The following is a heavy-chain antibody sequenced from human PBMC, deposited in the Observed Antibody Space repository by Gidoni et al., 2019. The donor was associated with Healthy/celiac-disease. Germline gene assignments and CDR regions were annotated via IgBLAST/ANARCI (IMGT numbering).Heavy chain of an antibody. Sequence: EVQLVESGGGLVQPGGSLSLSCAASGFTFSSYWMSWVRQAPGKGLEWVANIKQDGSEKYYVDSVKGRFTISRDNAKNSLYLQMNSLRAEDTAVYYCARGPKRFIPYYFDYWGQGTLVTVSS. V-gene: IGHV3-7*01. CDR2: IKQDGSEK. CDR3: ARGPKRFIPYYFDY. CDR1: GFTFSSYW. J-gene: IGHJ4*02. D-gene: IGHD2-21*01.